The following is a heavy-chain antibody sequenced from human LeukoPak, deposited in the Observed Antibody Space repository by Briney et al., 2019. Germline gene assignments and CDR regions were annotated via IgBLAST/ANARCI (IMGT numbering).Heavy chain of an antibody. CDR2: MNSNSGNT. CDR1: GYTFTSYG. V-gene: IGHV1-8*01. J-gene: IGHJ4*02. Sequence: ASVKVSCKASGYTFTSYGINWVRQATGQGLEWMGWMNSNSGNTGYAQKFQGRVTMTRNTSISTAYMELSSLRSEDTAVYYCARPRRSNPYYFDYWGQGTLVTVSS. D-gene: IGHD1-14*01. CDR3: ARPRRSNPYYFDY.